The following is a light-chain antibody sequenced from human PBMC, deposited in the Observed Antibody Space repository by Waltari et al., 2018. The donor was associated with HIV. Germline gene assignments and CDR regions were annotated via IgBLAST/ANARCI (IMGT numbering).Light chain of an antibody. V-gene: IGKV2-28*01. CDR1: KSLLKQSGKNY. Sequence: EIVFTQSPGTLSLSPGERATLSCRASKSLLKQSGKNYSAYFDWYVHKPGQPPQLLIHLASTRDSGVPDRFSGSGSGTDFTLTISRVEAEDVGVYYCSQALQTPFTFGPGTKVEI. J-gene: IGKJ3*01. CDR3: SQALQTPFT. CDR2: LAS.